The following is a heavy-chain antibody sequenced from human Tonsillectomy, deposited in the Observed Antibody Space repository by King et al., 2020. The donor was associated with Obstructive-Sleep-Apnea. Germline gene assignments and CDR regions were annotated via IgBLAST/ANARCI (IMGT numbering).Heavy chain of an antibody. V-gene: IGHV3-30*02. J-gene: IGHJ3*02. D-gene: IGHD4-11*01. CDR3: AKEGPTEGTGAFDI. CDR2: TLYDGKEK. CDR1: GFNFSNYD. Sequence: HVQLVESGGGVVQPGRSLRLSCAASGFNFSNYDIHCVRQAPGKGLEWVAFTLYDGKEKHFAVSVKGRFTISRDNSKYTGDLQMNSLRAEETAIYYCAKEGPTEGTGAFDIWGQGTMVSVSS.